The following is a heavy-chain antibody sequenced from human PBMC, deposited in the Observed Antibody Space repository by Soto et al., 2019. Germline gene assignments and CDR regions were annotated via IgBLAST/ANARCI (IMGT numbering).Heavy chain of an antibody. CDR1: GYSISSGYY. CDR3: AGALRSGWYVGYFDY. CDR2: IYHSGST. V-gene: IGHV4-38-2*01. D-gene: IGHD6-19*01. Sequence: SETLSLTCAVSGYSISSGYYWGWIRQPPGKGLEWIGSIYHSGSTYYNPSLKSRVTISVETSKNQFSLKLSSVTAADTAVYYCAGALRSGWYVGYFDYWGQGTLVTVSS. J-gene: IGHJ4*02.